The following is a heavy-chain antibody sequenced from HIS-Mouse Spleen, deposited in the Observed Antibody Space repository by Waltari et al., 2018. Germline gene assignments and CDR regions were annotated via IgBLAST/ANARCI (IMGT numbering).Heavy chain of an antibody. CDR2: IYYSGST. V-gene: IGHV4-39*07. CDR1: GGPISSSSYY. Sequence: QLQLQESGPGLVKPSETLSLTCTVSGGPISSSSYYLGWIRQPPGKGLEWIGSIYYSGSTYYNPSLKSRVTISVDTSKNQFSLKLSSVTAADTAVYYCAREIPYSSSWYGWYFDLWGRGTLVTVSS. J-gene: IGHJ2*01. D-gene: IGHD6-13*01. CDR3: AREIPYSSSWYGWYFDL.